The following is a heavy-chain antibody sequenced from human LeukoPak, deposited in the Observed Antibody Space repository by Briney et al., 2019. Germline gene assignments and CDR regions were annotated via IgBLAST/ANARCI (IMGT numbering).Heavy chain of an antibody. D-gene: IGHD2-2*01. V-gene: IGHV3-74*01. Sequence: GGSLRLSCAASGFTLSSNYMSWVRQAPGKGLVWVSRISVNGGTITYADSVQGRFTISRDNAKTTLYLQMNGLRAEDTAVYYCARGRLSTSAWLTAYWGQGTLVTVSS. CDR2: ISVNGGTI. J-gene: IGHJ4*02. CDR3: ARGRLSTSAWLTAY. CDR1: GFTLSSNY.